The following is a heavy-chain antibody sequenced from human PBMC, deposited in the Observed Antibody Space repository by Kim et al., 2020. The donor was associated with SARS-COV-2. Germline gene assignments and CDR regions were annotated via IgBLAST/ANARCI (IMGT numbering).Heavy chain of an antibody. J-gene: IGHJ4*02. CDR2: INHSGST. CDR1: GGSFSGYY. V-gene: IGHV4-34*01. D-gene: IGHD3-10*01. CDR3: SSAAYYYGSGSYLD. Sequence: SETLSLTCAVYGGSFSGYYWSWIRHPPGKGLEWIGEINHSGSTNYNPSLKSRVTISVDTSKNQFSLKLSSVTAADTAVYYCSSAAYYYGSGSYLDWGQGT.